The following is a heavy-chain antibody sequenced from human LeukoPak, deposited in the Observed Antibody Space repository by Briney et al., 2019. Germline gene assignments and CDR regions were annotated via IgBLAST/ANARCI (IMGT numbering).Heavy chain of an antibody. CDR3: AKGSAAARPYYFDF. Sequence: GGSLRLSCVASGFTFRHYAMGWVRQAPGEGLEWISAITDSGGGTYYADSVKGRFTISRANSKSTLDLQMNSLRVEDTAVYYCAKGSAAARPYYFDFWGQGTLVTVSS. V-gene: IGHV3-23*01. D-gene: IGHD6-6*01. CDR2: ITDSGGGT. CDR1: GFTFRHYA. J-gene: IGHJ4*02.